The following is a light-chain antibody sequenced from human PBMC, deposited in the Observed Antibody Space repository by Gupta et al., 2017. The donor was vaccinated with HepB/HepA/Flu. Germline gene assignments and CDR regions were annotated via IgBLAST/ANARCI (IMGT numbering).Light chain of an antibody. CDR1: LTIDTW. CDR3: QQYKTYPLT. Sequence: DIQMTPSASTRSASVGDRVTITCRASLTIDTWMAWYQQKPGKAPRLIIYKASILQSGVPSRFSGSGSGTEFILTISSLQPDDFATYYCQQYKTYPLTFGGGTVVETK. V-gene: IGKV1-5*03. CDR2: KAS. J-gene: IGKJ4*01.